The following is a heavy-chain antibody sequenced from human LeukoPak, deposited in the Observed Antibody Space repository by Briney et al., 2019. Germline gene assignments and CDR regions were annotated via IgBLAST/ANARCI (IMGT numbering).Heavy chain of an antibody. CDR2: IYYSENT. CDR3: ARHQRDYGDYVPRYMDV. Sequence: SETLSLTCTVSGGSISGYYWSWIRQPPGKGLEWIGYIYYSENTNYNPSPKSRVTIVGDTSKNQFSLKLSSVTAADTAVYYCARHQRDYGDYVPRYMDVWGKGTTLTVSS. V-gene: IGHV4-59*08. CDR1: GGSISGYY. D-gene: IGHD4-17*01. J-gene: IGHJ6*03.